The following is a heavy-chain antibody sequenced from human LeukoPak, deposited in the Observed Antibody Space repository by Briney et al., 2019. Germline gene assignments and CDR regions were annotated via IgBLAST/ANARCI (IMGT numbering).Heavy chain of an antibody. D-gene: IGHD3-3*01. V-gene: IGHV4-61*02. Sequence: SETLSLTCIVSGGSISSVGYYWSWIRQPAGKGLEWIGRVYTSGSTDYNPSLKSRVTISLDTSKNQFSLKLSSVTPADTAVYYCARDLRYYDFWSGDYSDAFDIWGQGTMVTVSS. CDR2: VYTSGST. J-gene: IGHJ3*02. CDR3: ARDLRYYDFWSGDYSDAFDI. CDR1: GGSISSVGYY.